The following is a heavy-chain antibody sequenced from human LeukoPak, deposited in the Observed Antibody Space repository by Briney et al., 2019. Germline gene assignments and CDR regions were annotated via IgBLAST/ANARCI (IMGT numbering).Heavy chain of an antibody. CDR2: ISYDGSNK. V-gene: IGHV3-30-3*01. CDR3: ASRTNSGPPF. D-gene: IGHD3-10*01. CDR1: GFTLSDCA. J-gene: IGHJ1*01. Sequence: GRALRLSCAASGFTLSDCAVHWVRQAPGKGLEWVALISYDGSNKYYADSVKGRFTISRDNSKNTMSLQMNSLRREDTAAYYCASRTNSGPPFWGQGTLVTAYS.